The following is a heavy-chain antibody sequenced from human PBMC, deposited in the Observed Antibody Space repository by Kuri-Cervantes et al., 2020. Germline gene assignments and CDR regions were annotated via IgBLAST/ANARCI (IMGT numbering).Heavy chain of an antibody. D-gene: IGHD1-7*01. CDR1: GFTFSDYY. J-gene: IGHJ6*02. CDR2: ISSSGSTI. Sequence: LTCAASGFTFSDYYMSWIRQAPGKGLEWVSYISSSGSTIYYADSVKGRFTISRDNAKNSLYLQMNSLRAEDTAVYYCTDLGTSHGLDLWGQGTTVTVSS. V-gene: IGHV3-11*01. CDR3: TDLGTSHGLDL.